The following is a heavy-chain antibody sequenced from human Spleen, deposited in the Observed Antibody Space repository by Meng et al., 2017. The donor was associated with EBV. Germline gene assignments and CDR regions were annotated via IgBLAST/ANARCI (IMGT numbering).Heavy chain of an antibody. Sequence: QLQLLQSGSGLKKPGASVMVSCKASGYTFTNYAMKWVRQAPGQGLEWMGWINTNTGDPTYAQGFTGRFVFSLDTSVSTAYLQISSLKAEDTAVYYCARDAIGFFDYWGQGALVTVSS. D-gene: IGHD2/OR15-2a*01. J-gene: IGHJ4*02. CDR3: ARDAIGFFDY. CDR2: INTNTGDP. V-gene: IGHV7-4-1*02. CDR1: GYTFTNYA.